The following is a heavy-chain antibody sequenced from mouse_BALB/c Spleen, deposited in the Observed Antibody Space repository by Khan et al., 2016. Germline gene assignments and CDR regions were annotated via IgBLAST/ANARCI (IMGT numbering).Heavy chain of an antibody. J-gene: IGHJ2*01. V-gene: IGHV1-77*01. Sequence: VQLQESGPELVKPGASVKMSYKASGYTFTDYVISWVKQRSGQGLEWIGDIYPGSGSTYYNEKFKGKATLTADKSSNTAYMQLSSLTSEDSAVYFCASPYYFDYWGQGTTLTVSS. CDR2: IYPGSGST. CDR1: GYTFTDYV. CDR3: ASPYYFDY.